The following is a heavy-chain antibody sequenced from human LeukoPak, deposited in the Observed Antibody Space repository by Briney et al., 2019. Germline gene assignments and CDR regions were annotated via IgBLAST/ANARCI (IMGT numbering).Heavy chain of an antibody. CDR3: ARGRDDYNFAY. V-gene: IGHV4-34*01. J-gene: IGHJ4*02. CDR1: GGSFSGFH. CDR2: INHSGST. D-gene: IGHD5-24*01. Sequence: SETLSLTCAVYGGSFSGFHWTWIRQPPGKGLEWIGEINHSGSTNYNPSLRSRVTISVDTSKNQFSLNLFSVTAADTAVYYCARGRDDYNFAYWGQRTLVTVSS.